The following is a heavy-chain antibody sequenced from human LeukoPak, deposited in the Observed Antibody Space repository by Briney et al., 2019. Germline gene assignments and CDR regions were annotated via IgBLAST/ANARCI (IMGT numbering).Heavy chain of an antibody. Sequence: GESLKISCKASGYSFTSYWIGWVRQMPGKGLEWMGIIDPSDSDTRYTPSFQGQVTISADKSLSTAYLQWNSLKTSDTAMYYCARQTAMGRSGDYWGQGTLVTVSS. V-gene: IGHV5-51*01. D-gene: IGHD5-18*01. CDR1: GYSFTSYW. CDR3: ARQTAMGRSGDY. J-gene: IGHJ4*02. CDR2: IDPSDSDT.